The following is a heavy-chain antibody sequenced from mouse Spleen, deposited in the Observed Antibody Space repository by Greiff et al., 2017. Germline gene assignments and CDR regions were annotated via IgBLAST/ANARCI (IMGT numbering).Heavy chain of an antibody. CDR1: GYTFTDYE. V-gene: IGHV1-15*01. D-gene: IGHD6-5*01. Sequence: QVQLKQSGAELVRPGASVTLSCKASGYTFTDYEMHWVKQTPVHGLEWIGAIDPETGGTAYNQKFKGKAILTADKSSSTAYMELRSLTSEDSAVYYCTRDDSLWGFAYWGQGTLVTVSA. J-gene: IGHJ3*01. CDR2: IDPETGGT. CDR3: TRDDSLWGFAY.